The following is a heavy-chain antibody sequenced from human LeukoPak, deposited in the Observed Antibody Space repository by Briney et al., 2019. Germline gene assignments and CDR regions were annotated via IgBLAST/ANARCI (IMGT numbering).Heavy chain of an antibody. CDR2: ISYDGSNK. J-gene: IGHJ4*02. D-gene: IGHD3-22*01. CDR3: ARDHGTGYYDSSGYEQIDY. Sequence: TGGSLRLSCAASGFTFSSYAMSWVRQAPGKGLEWVAVISYDGSNKYYADSVKGRFTISRDNSKNTLYLRMNSLRAEDTAVYYCARDHGTGYYDSSGYEQIDYWGQGTLVTVSS. CDR1: GFTFSSYA. V-gene: IGHV3-30-3*01.